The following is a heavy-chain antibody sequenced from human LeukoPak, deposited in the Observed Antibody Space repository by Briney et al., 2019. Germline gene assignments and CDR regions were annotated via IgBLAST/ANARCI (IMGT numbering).Heavy chain of an antibody. Sequence: PGGSLRLSCAASGFTFSNFVMNWVRQAPGKGLGWVSGISGSGGSTYYADSVKDRFTISRDNSKNTLYLQMNSLRADDTAVYYCTRVRDWGQGTLVTVSS. CDR1: GFTFSNFV. J-gene: IGHJ4*02. CDR2: ISGSGGST. V-gene: IGHV3-23*01. CDR3: TRVRD.